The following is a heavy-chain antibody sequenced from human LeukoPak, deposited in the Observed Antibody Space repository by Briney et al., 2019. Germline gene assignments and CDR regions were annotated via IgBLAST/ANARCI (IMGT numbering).Heavy chain of an antibody. V-gene: IGHV3-30-3*02. CDR3: AKELDTMFFDY. Sequence: PGGSLRLSCAASGFTFSNYAMHWVRQAPGKGLEWVAVISYDGSNKYYADSVKGRFTISRDSGRKSVYLQMNSLTTDDTAFYFCAKELDTMFFDYWGQGALVTVSS. J-gene: IGHJ4*02. D-gene: IGHD3-10*02. CDR1: GFTFSNYA. CDR2: ISYDGSNK.